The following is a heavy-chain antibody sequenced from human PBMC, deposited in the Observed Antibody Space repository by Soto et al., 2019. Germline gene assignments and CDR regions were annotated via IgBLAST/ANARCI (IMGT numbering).Heavy chain of an antibody. CDR1: GFTFSSYS. V-gene: IGHV3-21*01. CDR2: ISSSSYI. J-gene: IGHJ4*02. CDR3: ARDLRAVAVRGIDY. Sequence: GGSLRLSCAASGFTFSSYSMNWVRQAPGKGLEWVSSISSSSYIYYADSVKGRFTISRDNAKNSLYLQMNSLRAEDRAVYCCARDLRAVAVRGIDYWGKGTLVTVSS. D-gene: IGHD6-19*01.